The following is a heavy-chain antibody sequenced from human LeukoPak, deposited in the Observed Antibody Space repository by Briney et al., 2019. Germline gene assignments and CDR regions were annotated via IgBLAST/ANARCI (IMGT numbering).Heavy chain of an antibody. CDR2: ISYDGSNK. J-gene: IGHJ4*02. D-gene: IGHD5-24*01. CDR1: GFTFSSYG. Sequence: GGSLRLSCAASGFTFSSYGMHWVRQAPGKGLEWVAVISYDGSNKYYADSVKGRFTISRDNSKNTLYLQMNSLRAEDTAVYYCAKDRRDGYNYIDYWGQGTLVTVSP. V-gene: IGHV3-30*18. CDR3: AKDRRDGYNYIDY.